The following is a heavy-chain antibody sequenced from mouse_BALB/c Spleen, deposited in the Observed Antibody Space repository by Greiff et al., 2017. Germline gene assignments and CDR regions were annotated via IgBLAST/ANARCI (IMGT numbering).Heavy chain of an antibody. CDR2: IRNKANGYTT. CDR3: ARRGDWDWYCEV. Sequence: EVKLMESGGGLVQPGGSLSLSCATSGFTFTAYYMSWVRPPPGKALEWLGFIRNKANGYTTESSASVKGRFTISRDNSQRILYLQMNTLRAEDSATEYCARRGDWDWYCEVWGAGTTVTVSS. CDR1: GFTFTAYY. V-gene: IGHV7-3*02. J-gene: IGHJ1*01. D-gene: IGHD4-1*01.